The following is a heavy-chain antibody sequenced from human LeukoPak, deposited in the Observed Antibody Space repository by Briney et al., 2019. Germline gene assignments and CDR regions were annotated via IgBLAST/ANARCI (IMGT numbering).Heavy chain of an antibody. J-gene: IGHJ4*02. CDR2: IYYSGST. V-gene: IGHV4-59*01. CDR1: GSSISSYY. CDR3: ARNRLGSYFFDY. D-gene: IGHD1-26*01. Sequence: SETLSLTCTVSGSSISSYYWSWIRQPPGKGLEWIGYIYYSGSTNYNPSLKSRVTISVDTSKNQFSLKLSSVTAADTAVYYCARNRLGSYFFDYWGQGTLVTVSS.